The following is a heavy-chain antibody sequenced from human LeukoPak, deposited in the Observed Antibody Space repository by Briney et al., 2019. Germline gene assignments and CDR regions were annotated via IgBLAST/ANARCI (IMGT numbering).Heavy chain of an antibody. J-gene: IGHJ4*02. Sequence: GGSLRLSCAASGFTFSDYYMSWIRQAPGKGLEWVSYISSSGSTIYYADSVKGRFTISRDNAKNSLYLQMNSLRAEDTAAYYCARDYRAGTGLVYFDYWGQGTLVTVSS. V-gene: IGHV3-11*01. CDR3: ARDYRAGTGLVYFDY. CDR1: GFTFSDYY. CDR2: ISSSGSTI. D-gene: IGHD6-19*01.